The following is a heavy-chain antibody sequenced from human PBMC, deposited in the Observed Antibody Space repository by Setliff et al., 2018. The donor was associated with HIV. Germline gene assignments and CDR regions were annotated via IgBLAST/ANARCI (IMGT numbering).Heavy chain of an antibody. D-gene: IGHD3-3*01. CDR2: IYPYDSDT. V-gene: IGHV5-51*01. CDR3: ARRPYYDSWSGHQAFDI. J-gene: IGHJ3*02. CDR1: GYSFTTYW. Sequence: GESLKISCKGSGYSFTTYWIGWVRQMPGKGLGWMGIIYPYDSDTRYSPSFQGQVTISADKSISTAYVQWSGLKASDTAMYYCARRPYYDSWSGHQAFDIWGQGTMVTVSS.